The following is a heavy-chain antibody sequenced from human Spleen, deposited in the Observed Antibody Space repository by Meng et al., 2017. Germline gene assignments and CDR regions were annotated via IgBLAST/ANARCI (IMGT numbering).Heavy chain of an antibody. CDR2: IIPILGIA. Sequence: QVQLVQSGAEVKKPGSSVKVSCKAAGGTFSSYTISWVRQAPGQGLEWMGRIIPILGIANYAQKFQGRVTITADKSTSTAYMELSSLRSEDTAVYYCARGSSDCSSTSCYHDLDYWGQGTLVTVSS. J-gene: IGHJ4*02. V-gene: IGHV1-69*02. CDR3: ARGSSDCSSTSCYHDLDY. D-gene: IGHD2-2*01. CDR1: GGTFSSYT.